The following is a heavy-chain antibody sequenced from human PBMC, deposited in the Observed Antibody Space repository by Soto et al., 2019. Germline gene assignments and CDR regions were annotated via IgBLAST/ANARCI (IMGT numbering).Heavy chain of an antibody. V-gene: IGHV4-59*01. D-gene: IGHD2-15*01. CDR1: GGSISSYY. CDR3: AVYCSGGSCPENHDAFDI. J-gene: IGHJ3*02. CDR2: IYYSGST. Sequence: SETLSLTCTVSGGSISSYYWSWIRQPPGKGLEWIGYIYYSGSTNYNPSLKSRVTISVDTSKNQFSLKLSSVTAADTAVYYCAVYCSGGSCPENHDAFDIWGQGTMVTVS.